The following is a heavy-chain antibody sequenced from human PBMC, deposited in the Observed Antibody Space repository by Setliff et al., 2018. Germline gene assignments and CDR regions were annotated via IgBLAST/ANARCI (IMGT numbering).Heavy chain of an antibody. CDR1: GYTLTELS. V-gene: IGHV1-24*01. CDR2: FDPEDGET. J-gene: IGHJ5*02. D-gene: IGHD2-15*01. CDR3: ATEAASKYCSGSCYSGWFDP. Sequence: ASVKVSCKVSGYTLTELSMHWVRQAPGKGPEWMGGFDPEDGETIYAQKFQGRVTMTEDTSTDTAYMELSSLRSEDTAVYYCATEAASKYCSGSCYSGWFDPWGQGTLVTVSS.